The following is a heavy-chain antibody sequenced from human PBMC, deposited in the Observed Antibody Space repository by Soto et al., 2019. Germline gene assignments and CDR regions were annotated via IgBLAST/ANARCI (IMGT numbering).Heavy chain of an antibody. CDR2: IYSGGST. CDR1: GFTVSSNY. D-gene: IGHD3-10*01. V-gene: IGHV3-53*01. J-gene: IGHJ3*02. Sequence: PGASLRLSCAASGFTVSSNYMSWVRQAPGKGLEWVAVIYSGGSTYYADSVKGRFTISRDNSKNTLYLQMNSLRAEDTAVYYCARVLVGWGAFDIGGQGRMVTVSS. CDR3: ARVLVGWGAFDI.